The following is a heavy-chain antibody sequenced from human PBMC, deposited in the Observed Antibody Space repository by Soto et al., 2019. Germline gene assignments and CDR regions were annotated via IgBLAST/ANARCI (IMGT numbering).Heavy chain of an antibody. CDR2: IYSGGST. V-gene: IGHV3-53*01. CDR1: GFSVTANY. D-gene: IGHD5-12*01. J-gene: IGHJ4*02. Sequence: EVQVVESGGGLIQPGGSLRLSCEVSGFSVTANYMSWVRQAPGKGLEWVSVIYSGGSTYYVGSVKGRFSISRDISKNTLYLQMNSLRGEDTAVYYCHGYGYWGQGTLVTVCS. CDR3: HGYGY.